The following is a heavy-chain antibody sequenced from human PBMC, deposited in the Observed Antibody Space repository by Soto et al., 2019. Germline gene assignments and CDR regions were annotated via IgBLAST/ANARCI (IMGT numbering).Heavy chain of an antibody. Sequence: EVQLVESGGGLVQPGRSLRLSCAASGFTFEDYAMHWVRQAPGKGLEWVSGITWNGGDIAYADSVKGRFTMSRDNAKNYLFLQMSSLRAEDTALYYCAKARYTSSSSYFDYWGQGTLVTVSS. CDR1: GFTFEDYA. V-gene: IGHV3-9*01. CDR2: ITWNGGDI. CDR3: AKARYTSSSSYFDY. J-gene: IGHJ4*02. D-gene: IGHD6-6*01.